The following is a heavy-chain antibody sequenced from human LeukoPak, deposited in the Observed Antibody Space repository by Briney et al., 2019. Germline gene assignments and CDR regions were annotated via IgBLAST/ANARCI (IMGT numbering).Heavy chain of an antibody. V-gene: IGHV3-30*03. Sequence: GRSLRLSCAASGFTFSSYGMHWVRQDPGKGLEWVAVISYDGSNKYYADSVKGRFTISRDNSKNALYLQMNSLRAEDTAVYYCAAAGPYSSGWYAFDIWGQGTMVTVSS. D-gene: IGHD6-19*01. J-gene: IGHJ3*02. CDR3: AAAGPYSSGWYAFDI. CDR1: GFTFSSYG. CDR2: ISYDGSNK.